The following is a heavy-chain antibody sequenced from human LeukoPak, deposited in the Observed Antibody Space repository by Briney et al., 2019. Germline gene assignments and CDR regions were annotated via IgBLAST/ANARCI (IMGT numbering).Heavy chain of an antibody. CDR2: ISSSSSSYI. V-gene: IGHV3-21*01. J-gene: IGHJ4*02. D-gene: IGHD2-2*01. CDR3: ARDLRRKVVPAAMNYFDY. Sequence: GGSLRLSCAASGFTFSSYSMNWVRQAPGKGLEWVSSISSSSSSYIYYADSVKGRFTISRDNAKNSLYLQMNSLRAEDTAVYYCARDLRRKVVPAAMNYFDYWGQGTLVTVSS. CDR1: GFTFSSYS.